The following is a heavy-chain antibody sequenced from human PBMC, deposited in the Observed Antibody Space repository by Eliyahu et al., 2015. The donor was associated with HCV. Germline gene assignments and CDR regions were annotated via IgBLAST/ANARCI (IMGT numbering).Heavy chain of an antibody. Sequence: QVQLQESGPGLVKPSEALSLXCTVSGGFLXXSWXSWIRQPAGKGLXXXGRIHTXGDIIYNPFLKTRVTMSIDTSTNQFXLRLRSVTAADTAVYYCARAREMAFDPWGQGTLVTVSS. J-gene: IGHJ5*02. CDR1: GGFLXXSW. V-gene: IGHV4-4*07. CDR3: ARAREMAFDP. CDR2: IHTXGDI. D-gene: IGHD5-24*01.